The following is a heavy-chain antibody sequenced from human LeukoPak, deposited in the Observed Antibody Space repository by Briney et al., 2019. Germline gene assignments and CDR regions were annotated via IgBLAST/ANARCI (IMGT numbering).Heavy chain of an antibody. CDR3: ARHGYSGYEYYFDY. CDR1: GGSISSYY. CDR2: IYYSGST. J-gene: IGHJ4*02. V-gene: IGHV4-39*01. D-gene: IGHD5-12*01. Sequence: SETLSLTCTVSGGSISSYYWGWIRQPPGKGLEWIGSIYYSGSTYYNPSLKSRVTISVDTSKNQFSLKLSSVTAADTAVYYCARHGYSGYEYYFDYWGQGTLVTVSS.